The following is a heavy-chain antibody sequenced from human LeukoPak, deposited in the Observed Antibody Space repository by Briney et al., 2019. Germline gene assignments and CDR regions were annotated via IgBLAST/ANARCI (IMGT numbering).Heavy chain of an antibody. CDR2: IYSGGST. J-gene: IGHJ3*02. D-gene: IGHD1-26*01. Sequence: GGSLRPSCPASGFTVSGNYMSWVRQAPGKGLEWVSIIYSGGSTFYADSVKGRFTISRDNSKNTLYLQMNSLRAEDTAVYYCARGGSYLSAFDNWGQGTMVTVSS. V-gene: IGHV3-53*01. CDR1: GFTVSGNY. CDR3: ARGGSYLSAFDN.